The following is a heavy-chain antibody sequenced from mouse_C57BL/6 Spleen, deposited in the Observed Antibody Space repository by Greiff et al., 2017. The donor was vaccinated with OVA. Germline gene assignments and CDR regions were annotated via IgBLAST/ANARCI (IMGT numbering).Heavy chain of an antibody. CDR2: IDPSDSYT. D-gene: IGHD1-1*01. V-gene: IGHV1-59*01. CDR1: GYTFTSYW. CDR3: ARRDYGSSYGYFDV. J-gene: IGHJ1*03. Sequence: QVQLQQHGAELVRPGTSVKLSCKASGYTFTSYWMHWVKQRPGQGLEWIGVIDPSDSYTNYNQKFKGKATLTVDTSSSTAYMQLSSLTSEDSAVYYCARRDYGSSYGYFDVWGTGTTVTVSS.